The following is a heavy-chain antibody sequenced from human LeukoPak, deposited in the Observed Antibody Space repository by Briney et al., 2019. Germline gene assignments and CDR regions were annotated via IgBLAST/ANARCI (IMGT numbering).Heavy chain of an antibody. CDR1: GFSFSSYW. J-gene: IGHJ4*02. CDR2: ISTDGIST. CDR3: GRHSEIAGRPLFDY. V-gene: IGHV3-74*01. Sequence: GGSLRLSCAASGFSFSSYWMHWVRQVPGKGLVWVSRISTDGISTNYADSVKGRFTISRDNGKNTLYLQMNSLRAEDTGVYYCGRHSEIAGRPLFDYWGQGTLVTVSS. D-gene: IGHD6-6*01.